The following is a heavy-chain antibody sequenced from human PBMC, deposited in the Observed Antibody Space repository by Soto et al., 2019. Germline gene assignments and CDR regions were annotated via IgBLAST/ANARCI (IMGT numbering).Heavy chain of an antibody. J-gene: IGHJ4*02. CDR1: GFTFSSYG. Sequence: PGGSLRLSCAASGFTFSSYGMHWVRQAPGKGLEWVAVIWYDGSNKYYADSVKGRFTISRDNSKNTLYLQMNSLRAEDTAVYYCASGGLVGATLDYWGQGTLVTVSS. CDR2: IWYDGSNK. V-gene: IGHV3-33*01. D-gene: IGHD1-26*01. CDR3: ASGGLVGATLDY.